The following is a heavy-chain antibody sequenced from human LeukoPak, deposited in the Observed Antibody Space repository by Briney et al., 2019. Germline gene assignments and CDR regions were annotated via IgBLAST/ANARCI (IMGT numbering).Heavy chain of an antibody. CDR3: ARGGGGAKAFYFDY. CDR2: IYYSGST. CDR1: GGSISSSSYY. V-gene: IGHV4-39*01. Sequence: SETLSLTCTVSGGSISSSSYYWGWIRQPPGKGLEWIGSIYYSGSTYCNPSLRSRVTISVDTSKNQFSLKLSSVTAADTAVYYCARGGGGAKAFYFDYWGQGSLVTVSS. J-gene: IGHJ4*02. D-gene: IGHD1-26*01.